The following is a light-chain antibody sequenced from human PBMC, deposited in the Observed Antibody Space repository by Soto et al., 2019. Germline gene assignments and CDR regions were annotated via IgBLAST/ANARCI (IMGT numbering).Light chain of an antibody. V-gene: IGLV2-23*02. Sequence: QSVLTHPAPVSGSPGQSITISCTGTSSDVGSYNLVSWYQQHPGKAPKVMIYEVSKRPSGVPNRFSGSKSGYTASLTISGLQAQDEADYYCCSYAGSSTYVFGTGTKVTVL. CDR2: EVS. CDR3: CSYAGSSTYV. CDR1: SSDVGSYNL. J-gene: IGLJ1*01.